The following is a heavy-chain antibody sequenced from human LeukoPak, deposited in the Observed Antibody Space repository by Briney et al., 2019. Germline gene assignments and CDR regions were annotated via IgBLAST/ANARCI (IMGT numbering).Heavy chain of an antibody. D-gene: IGHD2-2*01. CDR2: ISSSSSYI. Sequence: GGSLRLSCAASGFTFSSYSMNWVRQAPGKGLEGVSSISSSSSYIYYADSVKGRFTISRDNAKNSLYLQMNSLRAEDTAVYYCAREKVVVPASKGFDYWGQGTLVTVSS. J-gene: IGHJ4*02. CDR1: GFTFSSYS. CDR3: AREKVVVPASKGFDY. V-gene: IGHV3-21*01.